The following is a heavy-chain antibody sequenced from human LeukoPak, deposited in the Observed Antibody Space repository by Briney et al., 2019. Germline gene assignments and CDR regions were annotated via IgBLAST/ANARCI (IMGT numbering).Heavy chain of an antibody. V-gene: IGHV3-30*18. CDR1: GFTFSSYG. J-gene: IGHJ5*02. D-gene: IGHD3-3*01. CDR2: ISYDGSNK. Sequence: GGSLRLSCAASGFTFSSYGMHWVRQAPGKGLEWVAVISYDGSNKYYADSVKGRFTISRDNSKNTLYLQMNSLRAEDTAVYYCAKVKYVRILDWFDPWGQGTLVTVSS. CDR3: AKVKYVRILDWFDP.